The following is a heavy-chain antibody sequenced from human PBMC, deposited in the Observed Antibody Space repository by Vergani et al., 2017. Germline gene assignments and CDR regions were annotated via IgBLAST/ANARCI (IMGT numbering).Heavy chain of an antibody. CDR3: ARNLGTVTTYSHAFDI. J-gene: IGHJ3*02. D-gene: IGHD4-17*01. CDR2: IYPGDSDT. V-gene: IGHV5-51*01. Sequence: EVQLVQSGAEVKKPGESLKISCKGSGYSFTSYWIGWVRQMPGKGLEWMGIIYPGDSDTRYSPSFQGQVTISADKSISTAYLQWSSLKASDTAMYYCARNLGTVTTYSHAFDIWGQGTMVTVSS. CDR1: GYSFTSYW.